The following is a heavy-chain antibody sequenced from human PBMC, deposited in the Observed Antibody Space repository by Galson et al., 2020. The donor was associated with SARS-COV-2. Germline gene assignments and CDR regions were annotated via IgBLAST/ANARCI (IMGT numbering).Heavy chain of an antibody. Sequence: GESLKISCAASGFTFKSYGMQWVRQAPGKGLEWVAVISYDGSNKYYAATVKGRFTISRDNSKNTLYLQMNSLRAEDTAVYYCARDRGYSYGETLLDYWGQGTLVTVSS. CDR2: ISYDGSNK. J-gene: IGHJ4*02. CDR1: GFTFKSYG. CDR3: ARDRGYSYGETLLDY. V-gene: IGHV3-30*03. D-gene: IGHD5-18*01.